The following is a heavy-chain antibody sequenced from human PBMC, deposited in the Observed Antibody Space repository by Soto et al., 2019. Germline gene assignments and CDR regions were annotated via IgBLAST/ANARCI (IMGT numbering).Heavy chain of an antibody. J-gene: IGHJ4*02. D-gene: IGHD6-6*01. CDR2: INHSGST. CDR3: ASAYSSSSVDY. V-gene: IGHV4-34*01. CDR1: GGSFSGYY. Sequence: SETLSLTCAVYGGSFSGYYWSWIRQPPGKGLEWIGEINHSGSTNYDPSLKSRVTISVDTSKNQFSLKLSSVTAADTAVYYCASAYSSSSVDYWGKETLVTVP.